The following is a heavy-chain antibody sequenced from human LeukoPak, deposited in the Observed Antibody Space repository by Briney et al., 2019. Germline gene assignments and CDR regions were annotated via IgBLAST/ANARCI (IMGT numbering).Heavy chain of an antibody. CDR2: ISWNSGSI. V-gene: IGHV3-9*01. D-gene: IGHD6-13*01. J-gene: IGHJ5*02. CDR3: AKAVGIAAAGNWFDP. Sequence: GRSLRLSCAASGFTFDDYAMHWVRQAPGKGLEWVSGISWNSGSIGYADSVKGRFTISRDNAKNSLYLRMNSLRAEDTALYYCAKAVGIAAAGNWFDPWGQGTLVTVSS. CDR1: GFTFDDYA.